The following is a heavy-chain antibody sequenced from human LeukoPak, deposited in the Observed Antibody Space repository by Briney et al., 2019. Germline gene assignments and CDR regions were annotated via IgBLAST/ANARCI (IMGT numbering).Heavy chain of an antibody. CDR2: IYYSGST. J-gene: IGHJ4*02. V-gene: IGHV4-39*07. CDR1: GGSISSSSYY. Sequence: SETLSLTCTVSGGSISSSSYYWGWIRQPPGKGLEWIGSIYYSGSTYYNPSLKSRVTISVDTSKNQFSLKLSSVTAADTAVYYCARGANYDILTGPFDYWGQGTLVTVSS. D-gene: IGHD3-9*01. CDR3: ARGANYDILTGPFDY.